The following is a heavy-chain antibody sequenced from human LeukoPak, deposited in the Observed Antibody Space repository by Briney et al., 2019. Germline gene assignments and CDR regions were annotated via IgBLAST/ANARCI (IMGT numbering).Heavy chain of an antibody. J-gene: IGHJ4*02. Sequence: SQTLSLTCTVSGGSISSGSYYWSWIRQPAGKGLEWIGRIYTSGSTNYNPSLKSRVTISVDTSKNQFSLKLSSVTAADTAVYYCARGRFFHGWGYCLDYWGRGTLVTVSS. CDR1: GGSISSGSYY. CDR2: IYTSGST. V-gene: IGHV4-61*02. CDR3: ARGRFFHGWGYCLDY. D-gene: IGHD3-10*01.